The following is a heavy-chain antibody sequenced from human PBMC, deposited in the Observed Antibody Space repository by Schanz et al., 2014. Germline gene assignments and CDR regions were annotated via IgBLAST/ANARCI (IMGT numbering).Heavy chain of an antibody. CDR2: LYTGGST. J-gene: IGHJ3*01. V-gene: IGHV3-66*01. CDR3: ARDGGRDGYNLAFDV. CDR1: GFTFSNCD. Sequence: EVHLEESGGGLVQPGGSQRLSCAVSGFTFSNCDMTWVRQAPGKGLECVSVLYTGGSTFYAESVKGRFIISRDSSKNTLFLQMNSLRAEDTAVYFCARDGGRDGYNLAFDVWGQGTLVTVSS. D-gene: IGHD5-12*01.